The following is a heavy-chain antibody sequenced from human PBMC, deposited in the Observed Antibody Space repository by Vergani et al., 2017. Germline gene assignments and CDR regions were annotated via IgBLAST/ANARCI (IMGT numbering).Heavy chain of an antibody. V-gene: IGHV4-39*07. CDR3: ARVGSKVWNYYYMDV. J-gene: IGHJ6*03. D-gene: IGHD3-16*01. Sequence: QLQLQESGPGLVRPSETLSLTCGVSGDSISSRPYYWSWIRQPPGKGLEWIGEINHSGSTNYNPSLKSRVTISVDTSKNQFSLKLSSVTAADTAVYYCARVGSKVWNYYYMDVWGKGTTVTVSS. CDR2: INHSGST. CDR1: GDSISSRPYY.